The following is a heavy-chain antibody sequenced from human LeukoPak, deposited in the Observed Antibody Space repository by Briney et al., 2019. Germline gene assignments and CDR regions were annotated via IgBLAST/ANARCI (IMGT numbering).Heavy chain of an antibody. CDR3: TRDQTPYY. J-gene: IGHJ4*02. CDR2: IRSKIYGGTP. Sequence: GGSLRLSCTASGFTFGDYTMTWVRQAPGKGLEWVGFIRSKIYGGTPEYAASVKGRFTISRDDSKGVAYLQMNSLKTEDTAVYYCTRDQTPYYWGQGTLVTVSS. CDR1: GFTFGDYT. V-gene: IGHV3-49*04.